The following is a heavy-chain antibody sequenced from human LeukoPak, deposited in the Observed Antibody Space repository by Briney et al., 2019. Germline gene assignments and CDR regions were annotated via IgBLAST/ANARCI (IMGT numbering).Heavy chain of an antibody. V-gene: IGHV3-33*06. J-gene: IGHJ6*03. Sequence: GGSLRLSCAASGFTFSSYGMHWVRQAPGKGLEWVAVIWYDGSNKYYAGSVKGRFTISRDSSKNTVYLQMHSLRAEDSAVYFCAKCWGLSYYYYMDVWGKGTTVTVSS. CDR1: GFTFSSYG. CDR2: IWYDGSNK. CDR3: AKCWGLSYYYYMDV. D-gene: IGHD7-27*01.